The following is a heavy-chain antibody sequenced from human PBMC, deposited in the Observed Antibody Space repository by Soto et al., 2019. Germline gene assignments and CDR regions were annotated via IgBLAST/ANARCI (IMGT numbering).Heavy chain of an antibody. CDR3: ARGTLIGSSTRNWFDP. CDR1: GVPISSYDW. D-gene: IGHD3-10*01. V-gene: IGHV4-4*02. Sequence: QVHLEESGPGLVRPSGNLSLTCTVSGVPISSYDWWTWVRQTPGKVMEWIGEIYHNGRTNYNPSLKSRVSLSIDKSKNQFSLNLQSLTAADTAVYYCARGTLIGSSTRNWFDPWGQGAQVTVSS. J-gene: IGHJ5*02. CDR2: IYHNGRT.